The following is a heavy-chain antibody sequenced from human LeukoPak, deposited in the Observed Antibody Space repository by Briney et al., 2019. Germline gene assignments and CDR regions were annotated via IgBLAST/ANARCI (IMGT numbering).Heavy chain of an antibody. D-gene: IGHD4-17*01. CDR2: IGTAGDT. V-gene: IGHV3-13*04. Sequence: GGSLRLSCAASGFTFSSYDMHWVRQATGKGLEWVSAIGTAGDTYYPGSVKGRFTISRENAKTSLYLQMSSLRAGDTAVYYCARAAYGTNAFDIWGQGTMVTVSP. CDR3: ARAAYGTNAFDI. CDR1: GFTFSSYD. J-gene: IGHJ3*02.